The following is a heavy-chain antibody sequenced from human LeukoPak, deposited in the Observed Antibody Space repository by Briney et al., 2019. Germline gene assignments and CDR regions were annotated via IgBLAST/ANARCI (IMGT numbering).Heavy chain of an antibody. CDR2: INPNSGGT. CDR1: GYTFTGYY. CDR3: ARVATVTNNWFDP. D-gene: IGHD4-17*01. V-gene: IGHV1-2*02. Sequence: ASVKVSCKASGYTFTGYYMHWVRQAPGQGLEWMGWINPNSGGTNYAQKFQGRVTMTRGTSISTAYMELSRLRSDDTAVYYCARVATVTNNWFDPWGQGTLVTVSS. J-gene: IGHJ5*02.